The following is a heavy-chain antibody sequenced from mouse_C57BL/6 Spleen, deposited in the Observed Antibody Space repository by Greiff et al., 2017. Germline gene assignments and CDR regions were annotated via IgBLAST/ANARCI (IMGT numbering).Heavy chain of an antibody. J-gene: IGHJ1*03. CDR1: GFTFSRYA. Sequence: EVKLVESGAGLVKPGGSLKLSCAASGFTFSRYAMSWVRQTPEKRLEWVAYISSGGDYIYYADTVKGRFTISRDDARNTLYLQMSSLKSEDTAMYYCTRDGRSSYGSYWYVDVWGTGTTVTVSS. V-gene: IGHV5-9-1*02. CDR2: ISSGGDYI. CDR3: TRDGRSSYGSYWYVDV. D-gene: IGHD1-1*01.